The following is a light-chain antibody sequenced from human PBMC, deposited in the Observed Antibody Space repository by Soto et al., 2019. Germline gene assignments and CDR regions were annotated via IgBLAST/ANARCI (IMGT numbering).Light chain of an antibody. CDR1: SSNIGANYD. J-gene: IGLJ1*01. CDR2: GNN. Sequence: SELTQPPSVSGAPGQRVTISCTGSSSNIGANYDVHWYQHRPGTAPKLLIFGNNNRPSGVPDRFSGSKSGTSASLAITGLQAEDEGDYYCQSYDSTLSARYVFGTGTKLTVL. V-gene: IGLV1-40*01. CDR3: QSYDSTLSARYV.